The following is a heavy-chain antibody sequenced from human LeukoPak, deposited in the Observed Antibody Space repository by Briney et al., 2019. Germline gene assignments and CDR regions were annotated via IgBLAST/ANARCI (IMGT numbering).Heavy chain of an antibody. J-gene: IGHJ3*01. CDR3: ASHSVVVTGTHDAFAF. V-gene: IGHV3-11*01. CDR2: ISFSGSNI. Sequence: GGSLRLSCAASGFTFSDYYMSWIRQAPGKGLEWVSYISFSGSNIYYADSVKGRFTISRDNAKNSLYLQMNSLRAEDTAVYYCASHSVVVTGTHDAFAFWGQGTMVTVSS. CDR1: GFTFSDYY. D-gene: IGHD2-21*02.